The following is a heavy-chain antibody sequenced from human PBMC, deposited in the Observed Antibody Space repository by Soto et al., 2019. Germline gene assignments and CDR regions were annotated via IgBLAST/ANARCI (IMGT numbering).Heavy chain of an antibody. J-gene: IGHJ4*02. CDR3: ARAFGGWYFYFDY. V-gene: IGHV3-11*06. CDR2: ISSSSSYT. CDR1: GFTFSDYY. D-gene: IGHD6-19*01. Sequence: QVQLVESGGGLVKPGGSLRLSCAASGFTFSDYYMSWIRQAPGKGLEWVSYISSSSSYTNYADSVKGRFTISRDNAKNSLYRQMNSLRAEDTAVYYCARAFGGWYFYFDYWGQGTLVTVSS.